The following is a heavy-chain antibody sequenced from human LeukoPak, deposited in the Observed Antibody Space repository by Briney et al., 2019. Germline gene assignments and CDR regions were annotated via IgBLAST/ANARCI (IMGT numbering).Heavy chain of an antibody. D-gene: IGHD2-2*03. Sequence: ASVKVSCKASGYTFTGYYMHWVRRAPGQGLEWMGWINPNSGGTNYAQKFQGRVTMTRDTSISTAYMELSRLRSDDTAVYYCARDWSGYCSSTSCYFDYWGQGTLVTVSS. V-gene: IGHV1-2*02. J-gene: IGHJ4*02. CDR1: GYTFTGYY. CDR3: ARDWSGYCSSTSCYFDY. CDR2: INPNSGGT.